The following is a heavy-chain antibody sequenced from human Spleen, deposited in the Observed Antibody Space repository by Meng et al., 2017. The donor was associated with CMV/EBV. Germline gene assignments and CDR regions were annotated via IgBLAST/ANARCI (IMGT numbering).Heavy chain of an antibody. J-gene: IGHJ4*02. CDR2: ISASATST. V-gene: IGHV3-23*01. D-gene: IGHD3-9*01. CDR1: GFTFSSFA. CDR3: AKGGYFDWLGEY. Sequence: CAASGFTFSSFAMTWVRQAPGTGLEWVSGISASATSTYYADSVKGRFTVSRDNSKSTLYLQMNSLRAEDTAVYYCAKGGYFDWLGEYWGQGTLVTVSS.